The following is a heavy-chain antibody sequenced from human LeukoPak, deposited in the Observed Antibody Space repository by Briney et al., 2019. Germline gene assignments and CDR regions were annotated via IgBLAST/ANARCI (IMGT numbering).Heavy chain of an antibody. CDR1: GFTFSSYA. Sequence: GGSLRLSCAASGFTFSSYAMHWVRQAPGKGLEWVSVIYSGGTTSYADSVKGRFTISRDNSKNTLYLQMNSLRAEDTAVYYCAKDDNYIRFLSWGQGTLVTVSS. J-gene: IGHJ5*02. CDR2: IYSGGTT. D-gene: IGHD3-16*01. V-gene: IGHV3-23*03. CDR3: AKDDNYIRFLS.